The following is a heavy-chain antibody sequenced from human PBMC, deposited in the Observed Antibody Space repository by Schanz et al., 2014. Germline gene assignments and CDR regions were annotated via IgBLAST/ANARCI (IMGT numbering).Heavy chain of an antibody. CDR3: AKAADWPVTRFDP. D-gene: IGHD3-9*01. J-gene: IGHJ5*02. V-gene: IGHV3-11*01. Sequence: VQLVESGGGLVQPGGSLRLSCTASGFPFSDYFMAWIRQPPGRGLEWVSYIGNGGVTIYYADSVKGRFTISRDNSKNSLYLQMSSLRADDTAVYYCAKAADWPVTRFDPWGQGTLVTVSS. CDR2: IGNGGVTI. CDR1: GFPFSDYF.